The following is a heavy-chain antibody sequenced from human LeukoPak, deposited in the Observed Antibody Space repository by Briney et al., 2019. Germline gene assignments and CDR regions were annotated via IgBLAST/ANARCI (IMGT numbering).Heavy chain of an antibody. V-gene: IGHV3-66*02. Sequence: GGSLRLSCAASGFTVSSNYMSWVRQAPGKGLEWVSVIYSGGSTYYADSVKGRFTISRDNSKNTLYLQMNSLRAEDTAVHYCAREGGRWLQLSYFDYWGQGTLVTVSS. D-gene: IGHD5-24*01. CDR3: AREGGRWLQLSYFDY. CDR1: GFTVSSNY. CDR2: IYSGGST. J-gene: IGHJ4*02.